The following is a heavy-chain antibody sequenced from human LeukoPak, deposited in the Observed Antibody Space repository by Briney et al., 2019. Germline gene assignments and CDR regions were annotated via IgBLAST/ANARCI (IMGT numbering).Heavy chain of an antibody. CDR3: AKAFGYSSSWYWGGFDY. D-gene: IGHD6-13*01. CDR2: ISGSGGST. Sequence: GGSLRLSCAASGLTFSSYAMSWVRQAPGKGPEWVSAISGSGGSTYYADSVKGRFTISRDNSKNTLYLQMNSLRAEDTAVYYCAKAFGYSSSWYWGGFDYWGQGTLVTVSS. J-gene: IGHJ4*02. V-gene: IGHV3-23*01. CDR1: GLTFSSYA.